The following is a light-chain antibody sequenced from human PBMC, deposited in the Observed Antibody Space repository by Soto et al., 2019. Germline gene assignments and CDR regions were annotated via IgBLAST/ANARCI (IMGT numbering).Light chain of an antibody. V-gene: IGKV3-15*01. CDR3: QQYNSWPPIT. J-gene: IGKJ5*01. Sequence: EILMTQSPATLSVSPGERATLSCRATQTVNNKVVWYQHKPGQAPRLLIYGASTRATGIPARFSGSGSGTEFTLRISSLQSEDFAVYYCQQYNSWPPITFGQGTRVEIK. CDR2: GAS. CDR1: QTVNNK.